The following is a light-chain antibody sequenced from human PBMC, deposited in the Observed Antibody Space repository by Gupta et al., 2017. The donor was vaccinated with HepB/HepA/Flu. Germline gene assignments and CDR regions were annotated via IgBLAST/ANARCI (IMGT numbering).Light chain of an antibody. Sequence: EIVLTQSPGALSLSPEERATLSCRASQSVSRSYLAWHQQKPGQVPRLLIYGASSRATGIPDRFSGSGSGTDFTLTISRLEPEDFAVYYCQQYSILPLTFGQGTKVEI. V-gene: IGKV3-20*01. J-gene: IGKJ1*01. CDR3: QQYSILPLT. CDR2: GAS. CDR1: QSVSRSY.